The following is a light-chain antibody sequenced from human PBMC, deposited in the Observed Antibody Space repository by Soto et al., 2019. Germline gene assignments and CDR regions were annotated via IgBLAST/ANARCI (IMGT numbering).Light chain of an antibody. V-gene: IGKV3-20*01. CDR1: QSVSSTY. CDR3: QRYKFPPSL. J-gene: IGKJ2*01. CDR2: GAS. Sequence: EIVLTQSPGTLSLSPGERATLSCRASQSVSSTYLAWYQQKPGQAPRLLIYGASSRATGIPDRFSGSGSGKDFTLTIRRREPEVFAVYYCQRYKFPPSLFGEGTRLET.